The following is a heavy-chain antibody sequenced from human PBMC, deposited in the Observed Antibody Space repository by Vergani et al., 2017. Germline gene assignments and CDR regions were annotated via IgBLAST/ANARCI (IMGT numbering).Heavy chain of an antibody. CDR3: AKMGGEDIVVVPAAPPGNYFDY. CDR2: IIPILGIA. CDR1: GGTFSSYT. D-gene: IGHD2-2*01. J-gene: IGHJ4*02. Sequence: QVQLVQSGAEVKKPGSSVKVSCKASGGTFSSYTISWVRQAPGQGLEWMGRIIPILGIANYAQKFQGRVTITADKSTSTAYMELSSLRSEDTAVYYCAKMGGEDIVVVPAAPPGNYFDYWGQGTLVTVSS. V-gene: IGHV1-69*02.